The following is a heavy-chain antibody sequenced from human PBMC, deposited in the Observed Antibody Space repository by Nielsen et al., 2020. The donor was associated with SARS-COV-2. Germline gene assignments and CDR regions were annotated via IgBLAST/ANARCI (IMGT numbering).Heavy chain of an antibody. J-gene: IGHJ4*02. CDR2: ISWNSGSI. CDR3: AKDSGSYLDY. D-gene: IGHD1-26*01. V-gene: IGHV3-9*01. CDR1: GFTFSDYY. Sequence: SLKISCAASGFTFSDYYMSWIRQAPGKGLEWVSGISWNSGSIGYADSVKGRFTISRDNAKNSLYLQMNSLRAEDTALYYCAKDSGSYLDYWGQGTLVTVSS.